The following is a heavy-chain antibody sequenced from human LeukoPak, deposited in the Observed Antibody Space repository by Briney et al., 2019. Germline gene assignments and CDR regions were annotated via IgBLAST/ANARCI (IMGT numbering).Heavy chain of an antibody. CDR2: IKHDGREK. CDR3: GYTNNFYH. D-gene: IGHD3-16*02. J-gene: IGHJ4*02. V-gene: IGHV3-7*01. Sequence: GESLRLSCVASGLTFSGQWLNWVRQAPGQGLEWVANIKHDGREKYYVDSVKGRFTISRDDGQDSLSLHMNSVRAEDTAVYYCGYTNNFYHWGQGALVVVSA. CDR1: GLTFSGQW.